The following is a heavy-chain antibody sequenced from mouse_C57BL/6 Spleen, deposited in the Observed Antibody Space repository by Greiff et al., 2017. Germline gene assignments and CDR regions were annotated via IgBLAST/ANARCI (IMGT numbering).Heavy chain of an antibody. CDR1: GYSFTGYY. D-gene: IGHD3-2*02. CDR3: ARENSSGYGYFDY. V-gene: IGHV1-42*01. J-gene: IGHJ2*01. CDR2: INPSTGGT. Sequence: EVQLQQSGPELVKPGASVKISCKASGYSFTGYYMNWVKQSPEKSLEWIGEINPSTGGTTYNQKFKAKATLTVDKSSSTAYMQLKSLTSEDSAVYYCARENSSGYGYFDYWGQGTTLTVSS.